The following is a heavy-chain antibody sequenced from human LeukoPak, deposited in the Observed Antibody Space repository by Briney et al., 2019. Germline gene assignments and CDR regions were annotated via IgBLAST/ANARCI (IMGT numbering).Heavy chain of an antibody. CDR3: ARGAYCSSTSCHVGYYGMDV. CDR1: GFPFSSFD. Sequence: GGSLRLSCSASGFPFSSFDMHWVRQAPGKGLEWVSYISSSATTIYYADSARGRFTISRDNAKNSLYLQMHSLRAEDTALYYCARGAYCSSTSCHVGYYGMDVWGQGTTVTVSS. CDR2: ISSSATTI. J-gene: IGHJ6*02. D-gene: IGHD2-2*01. V-gene: IGHV3-48*03.